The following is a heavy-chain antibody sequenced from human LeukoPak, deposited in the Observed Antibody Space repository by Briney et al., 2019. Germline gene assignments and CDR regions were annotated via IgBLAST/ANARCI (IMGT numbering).Heavy chain of an antibody. CDR1: GYSISSGHY. V-gene: IGHV4-38-2*02. Sequence: SETLSLTCAVSGYSISSGHYWGWIRQPPGKGLEWIGHIYHSGSTYYNPSLKSRVTISVDTSKNQLSLKLSSVTAADTAVYHCARDSTVQLWSSYWYFDLWGRGTLVTVSS. CDR3: ARDSTVQLWSSYWYFDL. D-gene: IGHD5-18*01. CDR2: IYHSGST. J-gene: IGHJ2*01.